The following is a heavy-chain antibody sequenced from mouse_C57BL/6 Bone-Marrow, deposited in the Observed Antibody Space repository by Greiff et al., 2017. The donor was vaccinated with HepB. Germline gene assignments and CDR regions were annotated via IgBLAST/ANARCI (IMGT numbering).Heavy chain of an antibody. CDR3: ANGYGYDRDAMDY. Sequence: QVHVKQPGAELVKPGASVKLSCKASGYTFTSYWMHWVKQRPGRGLEWIGRIDPNSGGTKYNEKFKSKATLTVDKPSSTAYMQLSSLTSEDSAVYYCANGYGYDRDAMDYWGQGTSVTVSS. CDR1: GYTFTSYW. J-gene: IGHJ4*01. V-gene: IGHV1-72*01. CDR2: IDPNSGGT. D-gene: IGHD2-2*01.